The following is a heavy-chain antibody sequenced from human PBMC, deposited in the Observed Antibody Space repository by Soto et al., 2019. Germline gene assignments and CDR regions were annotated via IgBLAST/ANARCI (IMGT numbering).Heavy chain of an antibody. D-gene: IGHD3-22*01. Sequence: ASVTVSCKASGGTFSSYAISWVRQAPGQGLEWMGGIIPILGIANYAQKLQGRVTITADKSTSTAYMELSSLRSEDTDVDDCARGDYYDSCGYYYFDYWGQGTLVTVSS. CDR2: IIPILGIA. V-gene: IGHV1-69*10. CDR3: ARGDYYDSCGYYYFDY. J-gene: IGHJ4*02. CDR1: GGTFSSYA.